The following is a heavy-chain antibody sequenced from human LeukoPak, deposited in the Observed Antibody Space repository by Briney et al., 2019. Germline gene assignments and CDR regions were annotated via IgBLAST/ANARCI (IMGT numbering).Heavy chain of an antibody. CDR3: ARADCSSTSCYELDY. D-gene: IGHD2-2*01. V-gene: IGHV3-11*04. CDR2: ISSSDTTI. Sequence: GGSLRLSCAGSGFTFIDYYMSWIRQAPGKGLEWVSYISSSDTTIYYADSVKGRFTISRDNAQNSLYLQMNTLRADDTAVYYRARADCSSTSCYELDYWGQGTLVTVSS. CDR1: GFTFIDYY. J-gene: IGHJ4*02.